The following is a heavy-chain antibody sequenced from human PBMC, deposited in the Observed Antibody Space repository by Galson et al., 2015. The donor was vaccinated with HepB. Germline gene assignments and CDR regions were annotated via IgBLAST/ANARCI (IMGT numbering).Heavy chain of an antibody. D-gene: IGHD6-6*01. CDR1: GYTFISYG. CDR2: ISAYNGNT. J-gene: IGHJ3*02. Sequence: SVKVSCKASGYTFISYGISWVRQAPGQGLEWMGWISAYNGNTNYAQKFQGRVTMTTDTSTSTAYMELRSLRSDDTAVYYCARDAPQGQARAFDIWGQGTRVTVSS. V-gene: IGHV1-18*01. CDR3: ARDAPQGQARAFDI.